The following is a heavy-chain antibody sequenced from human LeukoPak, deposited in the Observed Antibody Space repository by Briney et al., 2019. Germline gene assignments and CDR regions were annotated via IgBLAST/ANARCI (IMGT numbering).Heavy chain of an antibody. CDR2: IYSSGST. J-gene: IGHJ4*02. D-gene: IGHD6-6*01. Sequence: PSETLSLTCTVSGGSVSSYYWSLIRQPPGKGLEWIAYIYSSGSTTYNPSLSFNPSLESRVTISVDTSKNQFSLQLSSVTAADTAVYYCARHDAGIAARPFDNWGQGTLVTVSS. CDR3: ARHDAGIAARPFDN. CDR1: GGSVSSYY. V-gene: IGHV4-59*08.